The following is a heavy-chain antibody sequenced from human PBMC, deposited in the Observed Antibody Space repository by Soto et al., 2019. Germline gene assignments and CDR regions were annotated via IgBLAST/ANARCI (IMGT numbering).Heavy chain of an antibody. CDR1: GFTFSSYV. D-gene: IGHD2-21*01. J-gene: IGHJ3*01. V-gene: IGHV3-7*03. CDR3: ARYSGAGTG. CDR2: INQDGSEK. Sequence: GGSLRLSCAASGFTFSSYVMSWVRQAPGKGLEWVANINQDGSEKYYVDSVKGRFTISRDNAKNSVYLQMNSLRAEDTAVYYCARYSGAGTGWGQGTRVTVSS.